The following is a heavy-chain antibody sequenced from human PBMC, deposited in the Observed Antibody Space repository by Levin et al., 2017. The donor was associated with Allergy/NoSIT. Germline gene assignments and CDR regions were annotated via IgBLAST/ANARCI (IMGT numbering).Heavy chain of an antibody. J-gene: IGHJ4*02. CDR2: ISSSSSYI. D-gene: IGHD3-22*01. CDR3: AGVGWFLP. V-gene: IGHV3-21*01. CDR1: GFTLSGYT. Sequence: SCAASGFTLSGYTMNWVRQAPGKGLEWVSSISSSSSYIYYTDSVKGRFTISRDNAKNSLYLQMNSLRAEDTAVYYCAGVGWFLPWGQGTLVTVSS.